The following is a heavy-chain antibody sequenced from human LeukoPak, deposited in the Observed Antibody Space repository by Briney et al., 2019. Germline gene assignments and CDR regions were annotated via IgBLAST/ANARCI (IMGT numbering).Heavy chain of an antibody. Sequence: GGSLRLSCVASRFTFSSYAMHWVRQIAGKGLDWGAVISYDGRQTYYADSVKRRFTVSRDNSKNTVYMQMNRLRAEDTAVYYCARVAVTEIYYYYGLDVWGQGTTVTVSS. J-gene: IGHJ6*02. CDR2: ISYDGRQT. V-gene: IGHV3-30*04. D-gene: IGHD2-21*02. CDR3: ARVAVTEIYYYYGLDV. CDR1: RFTFSSYA.